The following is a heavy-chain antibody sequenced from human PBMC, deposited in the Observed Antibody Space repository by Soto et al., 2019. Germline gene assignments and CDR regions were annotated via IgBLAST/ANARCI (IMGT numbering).Heavy chain of an antibody. CDR2: IYYSGST. V-gene: IGHV4-59*01. J-gene: IGHJ4*02. D-gene: IGHD2-21*01. CDR1: GGSIYSDY. Sequence: ESLALAGLVSGGSIYSDYWTWIRQPPGKGLEWIGYIYYSGSTNYNPALKSRVTISVDTSKNQFYLKLSSVSAADTAVYYCAREVVVGAARYFDYWGQGTLVTVSS. CDR3: AREVVVGAARYFDY.